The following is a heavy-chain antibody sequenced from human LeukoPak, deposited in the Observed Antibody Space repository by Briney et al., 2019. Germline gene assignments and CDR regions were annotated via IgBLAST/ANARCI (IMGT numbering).Heavy chain of an antibody. J-gene: IGHJ3*02. D-gene: IGHD3-22*01. CDR1: GYTCTSYG. CDR2: ISAYNGNT. V-gene: IGHV1-18*01. CDR3: ARVTMIVVVIDAFDI. Sequence: ASVKVSCKASGYTCTSYGISWVRQAPGQGLEWMGWISAYNGNTNYAQKLQGRVTMTIDTSTSTAYMELRSLRSDDTAVYYCARVTMIVVVIDAFDIWGQGTMVTVSS.